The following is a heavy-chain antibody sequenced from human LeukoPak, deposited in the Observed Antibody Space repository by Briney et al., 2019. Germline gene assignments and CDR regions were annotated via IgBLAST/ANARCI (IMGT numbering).Heavy chain of an antibody. J-gene: IGHJ6*02. CDR2: IGTAGDT. Sequence: GGSLTLFCAASGFTFSSYDMHWVRQATGKGLEWVSAIGTAGDTYYPGSVKGRFTISRENAKHSLYLQMNSLRAGDTAVYYCARGAAGDYDYYGMDVWGQGTTVTVFS. CDR3: ARGAAGDYDYYGMDV. D-gene: IGHD4-17*01. V-gene: IGHV3-13*01. CDR1: GFTFSSYD.